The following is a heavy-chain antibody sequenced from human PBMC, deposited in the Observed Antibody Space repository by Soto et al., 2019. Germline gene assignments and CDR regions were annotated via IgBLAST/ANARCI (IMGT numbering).Heavy chain of an antibody. CDR2: ISSSSSYI. V-gene: IGHV3-21*01. D-gene: IGHD4-17*01. Sequence: GGSLRLSCAASGFTFSIYSMNWVRQAPGKGLEWVSSISSSSSYIYYADSLKGRFTISRDNAKNSLYLQMNSLRAEDTAVYYCARDSYGDYYFDYWGQGTLVTVSS. CDR1: GFTFSIYS. J-gene: IGHJ4*02. CDR3: ARDSYGDYYFDY.